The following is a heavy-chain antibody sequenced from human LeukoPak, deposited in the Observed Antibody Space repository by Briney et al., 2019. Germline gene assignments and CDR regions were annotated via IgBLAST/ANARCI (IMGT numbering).Heavy chain of an antibody. CDR1: GGSVSDYY. D-gene: IGHD7-27*01. J-gene: IGHJ4*02. CDR3: SRRELGNDY. Sequence: SETLSLTCTISGGSVSDYYWSWIRQSPRTGLEWIGYIYHTGSTSNSTSITSRVTISAATSQNQFSLNLNSATAADSAVYSCSRRELGNDYWGQGTLVTASS. V-gene: IGHV4-59*02. CDR2: IYHTGST.